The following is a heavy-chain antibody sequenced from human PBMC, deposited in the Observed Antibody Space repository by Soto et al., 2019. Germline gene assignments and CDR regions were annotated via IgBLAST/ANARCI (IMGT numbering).Heavy chain of an antibody. V-gene: IGHV1-58*02. D-gene: IGHD3-3*01. CDR2: IVVGSGNT. J-gene: IGHJ5*02. CDR1: GFTFTSSA. Sequence: ASEKVSCKASGFTFTSSAMQWVRQARGQRLEWIGWIVVGSGNTNYAQKFQERVTLTRDMSTSPAYMELSSLRSEDTAVYYCAADRYDFAPPKWFDPWGQGTLVTVSS. CDR3: AADRYDFAPPKWFDP.